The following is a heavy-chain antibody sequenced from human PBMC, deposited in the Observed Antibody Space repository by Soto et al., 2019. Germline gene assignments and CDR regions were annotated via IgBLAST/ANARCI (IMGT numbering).Heavy chain of an antibody. J-gene: IGHJ5*02. D-gene: IGHD6-13*01. CDR3: ARQGAAADTLPLIWFDP. Sequence: EVQLVQSGAEVKKPGESLKISCKGSGYNFPGYWIAWVRQMPGKGLEWMGIIYPDNSDTRYSPSFQGQVTISADKSINTAYVQWSSLKASDTAMYYCARQGAAADTLPLIWFDPWGPGTLVTVSS. V-gene: IGHV5-51*01. CDR1: GYNFPGYW. CDR2: IYPDNSDT.